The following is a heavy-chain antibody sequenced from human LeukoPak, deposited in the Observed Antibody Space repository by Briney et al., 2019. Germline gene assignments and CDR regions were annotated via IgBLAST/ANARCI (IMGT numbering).Heavy chain of an antibody. CDR1: GFTFSSYW. D-gene: IGHD3-9*01. Sequence: GGSLRLSCAASGFTFSSYWMHWVRQAPGKGLVWVSRINSDGSSTSYADSVKGRFTISRDNAKNTLYLQMNSLRAEDTAVYYCAREHHGRYFVQRDAFDIWGQGTMVTVSS. V-gene: IGHV3-74*01. CDR2: INSDGSST. CDR3: AREHHGRYFVQRDAFDI. J-gene: IGHJ3*02.